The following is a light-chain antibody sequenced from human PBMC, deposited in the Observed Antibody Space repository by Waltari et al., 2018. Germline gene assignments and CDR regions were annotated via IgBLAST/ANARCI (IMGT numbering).Light chain of an antibody. V-gene: IGLV3-9*01. CDR2: RDY. CDR3: QVWDSNTAV. Sequence: SYALTQPLSVSVALGQTATITRGGNNIGRKNGHRYQQKPGPPPLLVIYRDYNRPSGIPERFSGSNSGNTATLSISGAQAGDETDYYCQVWDSNTAVFGGGTKLTVL. J-gene: IGLJ3*02. CDR1: NIGRKN.